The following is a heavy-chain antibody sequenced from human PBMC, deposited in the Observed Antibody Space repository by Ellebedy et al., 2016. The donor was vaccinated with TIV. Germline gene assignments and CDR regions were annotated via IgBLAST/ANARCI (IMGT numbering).Heavy chain of an antibody. D-gene: IGHD5-12*01. J-gene: IGHJ3*02. CDR2: IYHSGST. V-gene: IGHV4-38-2*02. Sequence: SETLSLTXTVSGYSISSGYYWGWIRQPPGKGLEWIGSIYHSGSTYYNPSLKSRVTISVDTSKNQFSLKLSSVTAADTAVYYCAINSGYDYGDAFDIWGQGTMVTVSS. CDR3: AINSGYDYGDAFDI. CDR1: GYSISSGYY.